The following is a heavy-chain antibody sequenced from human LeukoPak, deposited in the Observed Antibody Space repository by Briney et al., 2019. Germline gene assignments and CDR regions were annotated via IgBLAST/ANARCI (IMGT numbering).Heavy chain of an antibody. D-gene: IGHD1-7*01. V-gene: IGHV4-30-4*01. Sequence: PSQTLSLTCTVSGGSISSGDYYWSWIRQPPGKGLEWVGYIHYSGNTNYNPSLKTRVTISRDMSKNLISLKLTSLTAADTAVYFCASHRYWNFYLDYWGQGTLVTVSS. J-gene: IGHJ4*02. CDR3: ASHRYWNFYLDY. CDR1: GGSISSGDYY. CDR2: IHYSGNT.